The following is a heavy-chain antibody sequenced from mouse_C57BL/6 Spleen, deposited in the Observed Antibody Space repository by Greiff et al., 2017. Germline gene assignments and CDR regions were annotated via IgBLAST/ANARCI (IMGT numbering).Heavy chain of an antibody. CDR2: IDPSDSYT. CDR3: ATQGVDGYFWDY. D-gene: IGHD2-3*01. J-gene: IGHJ2*01. CDR1: GYTFTSYW. V-gene: IGHV1-69*01. Sequence: VQLQQPGAELVMPGASVKLSCKASGYTFTSYWMHWVKQRPGQGLEWIGEIDPSDSYTNYNQKFKGKSTLTVDKSSSTAYMQLSSLTSEVSAVYYCATQGVDGYFWDYWGQGTTLTVSS.